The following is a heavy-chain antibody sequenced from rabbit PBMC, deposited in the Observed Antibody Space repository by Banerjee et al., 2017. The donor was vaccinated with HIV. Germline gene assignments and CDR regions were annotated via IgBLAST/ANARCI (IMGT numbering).Heavy chain of an antibody. J-gene: IGHJ4*01. CDR2: INTGSGST. Sequence: SLEEYGGDLVKPEGSLTLTCTASGISFSSSYYMCWVRQAPGKGLEWIGCINTGSGSTYYASWAKGRFTISKTSSTTVTLQMTSLTAADTATYFCVRDVFGSVAYASLWGPGTLVTVS. CDR1: GISFSSSYY. D-gene: IGHD6-1*01. CDR3: VRDVFGSVAYASL. V-gene: IGHV1S40*01.